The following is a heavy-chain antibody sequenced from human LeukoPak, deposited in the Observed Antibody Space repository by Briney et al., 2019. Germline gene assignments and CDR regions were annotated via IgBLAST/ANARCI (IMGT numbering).Heavy chain of an antibody. Sequence: GGSLRLSCAASGFTFSSYGMHWVRQAPGKGLEWVALISYDGNNKYYADSVKGRFTISRDNSKNTLYLQMNSMRAEDTAVYYCAKDERPYYYDSSGSSFQHWGQGTLVTVSS. V-gene: IGHV3-30*18. D-gene: IGHD3-22*01. CDR3: AKDERPYYYDSSGSSFQH. CDR2: ISYDGNNK. CDR1: GFTFSSYG. J-gene: IGHJ1*01.